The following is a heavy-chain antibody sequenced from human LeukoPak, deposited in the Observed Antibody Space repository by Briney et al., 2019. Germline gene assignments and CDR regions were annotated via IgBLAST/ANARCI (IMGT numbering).Heavy chain of an antibody. CDR3: ARVAARVSLDY. D-gene: IGHD2-15*01. CDR1: GFTFSSYW. CDR2: ISPSGGIT. J-gene: IGHJ4*02. V-gene: IGHV3-23*01. Sequence: GGSLRLSCAASGFTFSSYWMSWVRQAPGKGLEWVSGISPSGGITYYTDSVKGRFTISRDNSKNTLYLQMGSLRAEDMAVYYCARVAARVSLDYWGQGTLVTVSS.